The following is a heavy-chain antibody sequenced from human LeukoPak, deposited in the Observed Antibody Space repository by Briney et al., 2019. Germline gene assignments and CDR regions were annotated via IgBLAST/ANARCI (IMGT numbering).Heavy chain of an antibody. J-gene: IGHJ2*01. Sequence: PGGSLRLSCAASGFNFSSYAMSWVRQAPGKGLEWVANINQDESVRYYVDAVKGRFTISRDNVKKSLFLLMNSLRVGDTGVYYCVSGGSLFDPWGRGTLVTVSS. V-gene: IGHV3-7*01. CDR1: GFNFSSYA. CDR3: VSGGSLFDP. D-gene: IGHD6-25*01. CDR2: INQDESVR.